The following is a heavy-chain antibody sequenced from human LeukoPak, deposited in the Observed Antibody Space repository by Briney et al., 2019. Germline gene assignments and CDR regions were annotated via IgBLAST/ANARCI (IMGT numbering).Heavy chain of an antibody. J-gene: IGHJ4*02. V-gene: IGHV1-18*01. CDR2: IRAYNGKT. D-gene: IGHD3-9*01. CDR1: GSTFPSYG. Sequence: ASVKLSCTASGSTFPSYGISWVRQPPGHGLEWRGWIRAYNGKTNYDKKLQGRVTMTTDTSTSTAYMELRSLRSDDTAVYYCATTRLDYDILTGYYQNFDYWGQGTLVTVSS. CDR3: ATTRLDYDILTGYYQNFDY.